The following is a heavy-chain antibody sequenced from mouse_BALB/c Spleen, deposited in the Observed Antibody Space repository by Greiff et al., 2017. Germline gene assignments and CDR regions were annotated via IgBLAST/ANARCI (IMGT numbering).Heavy chain of an antibody. D-gene: IGHD2-4*01. CDR2: IDPETGGT. V-gene: IGHV1-15*01. Sequence: QVQLKQSGAELVRPGASVTLSCKASGYTFTDYEMHWVKQTPVHGLEWIGAIDPETGGTAYNQKFKGKATLTADKSSSTAYMELRSLTSEDSAVYYCTRLGDYADYWGQGTTLTVSS. CDR3: TRLGDYADY. J-gene: IGHJ2*01. CDR1: GYTFTDYE.